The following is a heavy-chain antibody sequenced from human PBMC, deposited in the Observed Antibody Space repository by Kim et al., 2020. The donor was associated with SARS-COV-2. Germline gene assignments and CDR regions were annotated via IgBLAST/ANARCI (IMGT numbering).Heavy chain of an antibody. CDR3: AKTGHLDY. J-gene: IGHJ4*02. CDR1: GFTFSTYA. Sequence: GGSLRLSCAASGFTFSTYAMSWVRQAPRRWLEWISTITGNGAATYYADSVRGRFTISRDNSKNTLSLQMNSLRAEDTALYYCAKTGHLDYWGQGTLVTVS. V-gene: IGHV3-23*01. CDR2: ITGNGAAT.